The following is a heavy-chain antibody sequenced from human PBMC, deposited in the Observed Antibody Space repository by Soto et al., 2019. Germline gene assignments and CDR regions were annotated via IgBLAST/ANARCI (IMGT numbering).Heavy chain of an antibody. J-gene: IGHJ4*02. Sequence: GGSLRLSCAASGFTFSSYAMSWVRQAPGKGLEWVSAISCSGGSTYYADSVKGRFTISRDNSKNTLYLQMNSLRAEDTAVYYCAKLRVATTKYSFDYWGQGTLVTVSS. V-gene: IGHV3-23*01. D-gene: IGHD5-12*01. CDR2: ISCSGGST. CDR3: AKLRVATTKYSFDY. CDR1: GFTFSSYA.